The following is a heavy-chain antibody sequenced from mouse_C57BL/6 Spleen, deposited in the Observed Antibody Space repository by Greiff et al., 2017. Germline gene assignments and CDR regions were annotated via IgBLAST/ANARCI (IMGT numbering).Heavy chain of an antibody. CDR1: GFTFSSYA. J-gene: IGHJ3*01. Sequence: EVKVEESGGGLVKPGGSLKLSCAASGFTFSSYAMSWVRQTPEKRLEWVATISDGGSYTYYPDNVKGRFTITRDNAKNNLYLQMSHLKSEDTAMYYGARAPYYDGSSDAWFAYWGQGTLVTVAA. CDR3: ARAPYYDGSSDAWFAY. D-gene: IGHD1-1*01. V-gene: IGHV5-4*03. CDR2: ISDGGSYT.